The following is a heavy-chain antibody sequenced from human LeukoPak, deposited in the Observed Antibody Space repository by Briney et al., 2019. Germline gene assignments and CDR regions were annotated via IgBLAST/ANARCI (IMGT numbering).Heavy chain of an antibody. J-gene: IGHJ4*02. Sequence: GASVKVSCKASGYTFTSYYIVWVRQAPGQGLEWMGRIDPSGGSTSYAQKFQGRVTMTRGTSTSTVYMELSSLISEDTAVYYCARNRGSGFDYWGQGTLVTVSS. CDR1: GYTFTSYY. CDR3: ARNRGSGFDY. D-gene: IGHD2-15*01. V-gene: IGHV1-46*01. CDR2: IDPSGGST.